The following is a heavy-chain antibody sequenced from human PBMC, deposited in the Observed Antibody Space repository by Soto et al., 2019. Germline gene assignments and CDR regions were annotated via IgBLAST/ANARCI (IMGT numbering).Heavy chain of an antibody. D-gene: IGHD5-12*01. CDR1: GYTFTSYG. V-gene: IGHV1-18*01. J-gene: IGHJ6*02. Sequence: GASVKVSCKASGYTFTSYGISWVRQAPGQGLEWMGWISAYNGNTNYAQKLQGRVTMTTDTSTSTAYMELRSLRSDDTAVYYCAREGIYSGYDFNYCGMDVWGQGTTVTVSS. CDR2: ISAYNGNT. CDR3: AREGIYSGYDFNYCGMDV.